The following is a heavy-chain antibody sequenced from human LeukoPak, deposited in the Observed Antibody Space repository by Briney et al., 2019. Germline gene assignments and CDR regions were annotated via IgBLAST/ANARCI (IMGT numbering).Heavy chain of an antibody. CDR3: ARRSNLGYCSGGSCRYFDY. CDR2: IYPGDSDT. CDR1: GYSFTSYW. V-gene: IGHV5-51*01. D-gene: IGHD2-15*01. J-gene: IGHJ4*02. Sequence: GESLKISCKGSGYSFTSYWIGWVRQMPGKGLEWMGIIYPGDSDTRYSPSFQGQVTISADKSISTAYLQWSSLKASDTAMYYCARRSNLGYCSGGSCRYFDYWGQGTLVTVSS.